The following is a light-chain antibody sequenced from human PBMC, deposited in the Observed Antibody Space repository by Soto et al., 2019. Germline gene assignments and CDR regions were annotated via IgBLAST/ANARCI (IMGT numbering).Light chain of an antibody. CDR3: QVWDVTSDHPV. Sequence: SYELTQPPSGSVAPGQTARITCGGDNIGSKSVHWYQRRPGQAPVLVIYDNSDRPSAIPERFSGSNSGNTATLTITRVEAGDEAEYSCQVWDVTSDHPVFGGGTQLTVL. CDR2: DNS. J-gene: IGLJ3*02. V-gene: IGLV3-21*02. CDR1: NIGSKS.